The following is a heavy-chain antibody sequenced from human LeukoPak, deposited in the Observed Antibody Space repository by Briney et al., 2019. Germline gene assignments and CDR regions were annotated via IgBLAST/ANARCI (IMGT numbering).Heavy chain of an antibody. D-gene: IGHD4-17*01. CDR3: ARDRSDYVLEGFWDY. J-gene: IGHJ4*02. CDR2: ISSSGSTI. CDR1: GFTFSDHY. V-gene: IGHV3-11*01. Sequence: PGGSLRLSCAASGFTFSDHYMSWIRQAPGKGLEWVSYISSSGSTIYYADSVKGRFTISRDNAKNSLYLQMNSLRAEDTAVYYCARDRSDYVLEGFWDYWGQGTLVTVSS.